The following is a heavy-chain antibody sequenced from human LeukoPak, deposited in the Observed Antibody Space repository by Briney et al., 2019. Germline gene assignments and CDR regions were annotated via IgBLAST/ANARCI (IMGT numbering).Heavy chain of an antibody. J-gene: IGHJ4*02. D-gene: IGHD6-19*01. V-gene: IGHV4-59*01. CDR3: AREGSGWYALDY. Sequence: SETLSLTCTVSGGSISGYYWSWIRQPPGKGLEYIGYIYDSGITNYNPTLKSRVTISSDTSKNQLSLKVTSVTAADTAVYYCAREGSGWYALDYWGQGTLVTVSS. CDR2: IYDSGIT. CDR1: GGSISGYY.